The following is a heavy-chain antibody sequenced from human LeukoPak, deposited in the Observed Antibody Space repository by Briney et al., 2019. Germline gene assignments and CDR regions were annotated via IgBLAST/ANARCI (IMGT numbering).Heavy chain of an antibody. D-gene: IGHD3-22*01. CDR2: IYYSGST. V-gene: IGHV4-59*08. CDR1: GGSISSYY. CDR3: ARRNSYYYDSSGYYPESTDAFDI. J-gene: IGHJ3*02. Sequence: SETLSLTCTVSGGSISSYYWSWIRQPPGKGLEWIGYIYYSGSTNYNPSLKSRVTISVDTSKNQFSLKLSSVTAADTAVYYCARRNSYYYDSSGYYPESTDAFDIWGQGTMVTVSS.